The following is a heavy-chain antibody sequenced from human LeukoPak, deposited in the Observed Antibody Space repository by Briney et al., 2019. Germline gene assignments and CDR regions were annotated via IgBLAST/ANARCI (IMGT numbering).Heavy chain of an antibody. CDR1: GGSVNMSGYY. D-gene: IGHD6-19*01. Sequence: PSETLSLTCTVSGGSVNMSGYYWGWVRQPPGKELEWVGSIYHTGSLYYNAPLKSRVTISVDTSKNQFSLKVNSVTAADTAVYYCATKSWSSGYYDGLDYWGQGTLVTVSS. CDR3: ATKSWSSGYYDGLDY. J-gene: IGHJ4*02. CDR2: IYHTGSL. V-gene: IGHV4-39*01.